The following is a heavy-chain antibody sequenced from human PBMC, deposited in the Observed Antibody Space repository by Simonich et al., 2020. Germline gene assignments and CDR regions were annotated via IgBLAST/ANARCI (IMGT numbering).Heavy chain of an antibody. CDR1: GGSISSYY. CDR3: ARSLGYYYYYYGMDV. CDR2: IYYRGIP. Sequence: QVQLQESGPGLVKPSETLSLTCTVSGGSISSYYWSWIRQPPGKGLEWIGYIYYRGIPNYNPSLKSRVTISVDTSKNQFSLKLSSVTAADTAVYYCARSLGYYYYYYGMDVWGQGTTVTVSS. J-gene: IGHJ6*02. D-gene: IGHD1-26*01. V-gene: IGHV4-59*08.